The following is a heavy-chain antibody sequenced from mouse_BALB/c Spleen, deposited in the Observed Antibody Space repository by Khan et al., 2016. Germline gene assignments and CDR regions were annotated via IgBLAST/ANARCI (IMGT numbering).Heavy chain of an antibody. V-gene: IGHV9-2-1*01. J-gene: IGHJ3*01. CDR1: GYTFPDYS. Sequence: IQLVQSGPELKKPGETVKISCKASGYTFPDYSMHWVKQAPGKGLKWMGWINTETGEPTYADDFKGRFAFSLETSASTAYLQINNLKNEDTATYFCARRDDYDGFAYWGQGTLVTVSA. CDR3: ARRDDYDGFAY. CDR2: INTETGEP. D-gene: IGHD2-4*01.